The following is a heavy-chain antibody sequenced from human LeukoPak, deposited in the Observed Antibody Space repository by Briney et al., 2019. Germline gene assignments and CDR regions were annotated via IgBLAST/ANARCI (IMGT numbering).Heavy chain of an antibody. CDR3: ARGSEILDY. Sequence: SETLSLTCTVSGGSISSGSYYWSWIRQPAGKGLEWIGRIYTSGSTNYNPSLKSRVTISVDTSKSQFSLKLSSVTAADTAVYYCARGSEILDYWGQGTLVTVSS. V-gene: IGHV4-61*02. CDR2: IYTSGST. CDR1: GGSISSGSYY. D-gene: IGHD2-15*01. J-gene: IGHJ4*02.